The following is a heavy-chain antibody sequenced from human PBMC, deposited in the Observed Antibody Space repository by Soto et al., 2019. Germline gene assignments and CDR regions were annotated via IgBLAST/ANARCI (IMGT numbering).Heavy chain of an antibody. D-gene: IGHD1-26*01. Sequence: EVQLVESGGGLVQPGGSLRLSCAASGFTFSSYAMYWVRQAPGKGLEYVSAITSNGGSTYYANSVKGRFTISRDNSKNTLYLQMGSLRAEDMAVYFCAGVKSGDYYVDYWGQGTLVTVSS. V-gene: IGHV3-64*01. J-gene: IGHJ4*02. CDR2: ITSNGGST. CDR3: AGVKSGDYYVDY. CDR1: GFTFSSYA.